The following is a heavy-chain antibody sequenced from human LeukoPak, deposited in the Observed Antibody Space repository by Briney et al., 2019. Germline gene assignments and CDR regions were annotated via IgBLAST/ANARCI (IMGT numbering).Heavy chain of an antibody. CDR3: AKDSETEESYYDILTGPAFDS. CDR2: ISGSGGST. V-gene: IGHV3-23*01. J-gene: IGHJ4*02. D-gene: IGHD3-9*01. Sequence: GGSLRLSCAASGFTFSSYAMSWVRQAPGKGLEWGSAISGSGGSTYYADSAKGRFTISRDNYKNTLYLQMNSMRAEDTAVYYCAKDSETEESYYDILTGPAFDSWGQGTLVTVSS. CDR1: GFTFSSYA.